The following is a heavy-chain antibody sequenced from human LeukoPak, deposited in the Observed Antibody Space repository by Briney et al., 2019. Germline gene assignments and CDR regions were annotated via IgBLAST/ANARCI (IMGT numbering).Heavy chain of an antibody. V-gene: IGHV4-30-4*08. CDR1: GGSISSGDYY. Sequence: PSQTLSLTCTVSGGSISSGDYYWSWIRQPPGKGLEWIGYIYYSGSTYYNPSLKSRVTISVDTSKNQFSLKLSSVTAADTAVYYCARAGEPPYYYYMDVWGKGTTVTVSS. CDR2: IYYSGST. J-gene: IGHJ6*03. CDR3: ARAGEPPYYYYMDV. D-gene: IGHD7-27*01.